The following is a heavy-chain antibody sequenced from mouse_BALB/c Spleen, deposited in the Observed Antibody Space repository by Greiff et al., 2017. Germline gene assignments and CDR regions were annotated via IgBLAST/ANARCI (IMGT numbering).Heavy chain of an antibody. CDR3: ARGDRSFAY. Sequence: EVKLVESGGGLVQPGGSRKLSCAASGFTFSSFGMHWVRQAPEKGLEWVAYISSGSSTIYYADTVKGRFTISRDNPKNTLFLQMTSLRSEDTAMYYCARGDRSFAYWGQGTLVTVSA. CDR1: GFTFSSFG. V-gene: IGHV5-17*02. D-gene: IGHD2-14*01. J-gene: IGHJ3*01. CDR2: ISSGSSTI.